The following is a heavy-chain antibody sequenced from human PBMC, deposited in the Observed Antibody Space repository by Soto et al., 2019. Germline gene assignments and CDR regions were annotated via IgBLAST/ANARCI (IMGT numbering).Heavy chain of an antibody. CDR3: ARHTLRYYYDY. V-gene: IGHV4-31*03. J-gene: IGHJ4*02. CDR1: GGSISSGGYY. Sequence: SETLSLTCTVSGGSISSGGYYWSWIRQHPGKGLEWIGYIYYSGSTYYNPSLKSRVTISVDTSKNQFSLKLSSVTAADTAVYYCARHTLRYYYDYWGQGTLVTVSS. CDR2: IYYSGST. D-gene: IGHD3-16*02.